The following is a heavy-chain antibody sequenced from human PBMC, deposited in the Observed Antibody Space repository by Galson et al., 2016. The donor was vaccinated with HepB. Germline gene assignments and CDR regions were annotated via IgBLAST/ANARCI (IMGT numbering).Heavy chain of an antibody. CDR2: IGPSASYA. CDR1: GYSFTNYW. V-gene: IGHV5-10-1*01. J-gene: IGHJ5*02. CDR3: SRTPIVLKMLVRQKRWFDT. D-gene: IGHD2-8*02. Sequence: QSGAEVKKSGESLKISCKGSGYSFTNYWIAWVRQMPGKGLEWMGRIGPSASYADYSPSFQGHITISADKSITTAYLHLNSLKTSDTAMYFCSRTPIVLKMLVRQKRWFDTWGQGTLITVSS.